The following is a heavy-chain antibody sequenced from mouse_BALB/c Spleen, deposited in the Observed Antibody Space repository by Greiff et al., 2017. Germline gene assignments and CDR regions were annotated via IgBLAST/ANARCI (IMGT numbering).Heavy chain of an antibody. V-gene: IGHV5-6-5*01. CDR2: ISSGGST. CDR3: ARGGYYGSSYAMDY. Sequence: EVKLVESGGGLVKPGGSLKLSCAASGFTFSSYAMSWVRQTPEKRLEWVASISSGGSTHYPDSVKGRFTISRDNARNILYLQMSSLRSEDTAMYYCARGGYYGSSYAMDYWGQGTSVTVSS. CDR1: GFTFSSYA. D-gene: IGHD1-1*01. J-gene: IGHJ4*01.